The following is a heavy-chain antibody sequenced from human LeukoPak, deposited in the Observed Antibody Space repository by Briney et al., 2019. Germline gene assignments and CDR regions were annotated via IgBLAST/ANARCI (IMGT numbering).Heavy chain of an antibody. J-gene: IGHJ4*02. D-gene: IGHD1-26*01. CDR1: GGSTSSSSYY. V-gene: IGHV4-39*07. Sequence: SETLSLTCTVSGGSTSSSSYYWGWIRQPPGKGLEWIGSIYYSGSTYYNPSLKSRVTISVDTSKNQFSLKLSSVTAADTAVYYCARIRSRKWGFDYWGQGTLVTVSS. CDR3: ARIRSRKWGFDY. CDR2: IYYSGST.